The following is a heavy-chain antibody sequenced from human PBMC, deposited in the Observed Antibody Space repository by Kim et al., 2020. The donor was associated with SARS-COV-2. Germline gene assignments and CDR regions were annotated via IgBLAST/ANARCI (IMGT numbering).Heavy chain of an antibody. CDR2: IFYSGNT. D-gene: IGHD3-3*02. CDR3: ARSEGRARWHHFDY. Sequence: SETLSLTCTVSSDSFSAYYWSWIRQVPGKGLEWIGYIFYSGNTNYSPSLKSRVTISWDTSRSQFSLDLTSVTAADTAVYYCARSEGRARWHHFDYWGQGILVTVSS. V-gene: IGHV4-59*01. CDR1: SDSFSAYY. J-gene: IGHJ4*02.